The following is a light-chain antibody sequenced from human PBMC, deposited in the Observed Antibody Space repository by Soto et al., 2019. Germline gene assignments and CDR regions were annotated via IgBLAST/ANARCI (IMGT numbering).Light chain of an antibody. Sequence: EIVLTQSPGTLSLSPGERATLSCRASQSVSSNNLAWYQQRPGQAPRVVIYGASTTATGIPERFSGSGSGTDFTLTISRLEPEDLAVYYCQQYGRSPFTFGRGTKVDIK. CDR1: QSVSSNN. CDR3: QQYGRSPFT. J-gene: IGKJ3*01. V-gene: IGKV3-20*01. CDR2: GAS.